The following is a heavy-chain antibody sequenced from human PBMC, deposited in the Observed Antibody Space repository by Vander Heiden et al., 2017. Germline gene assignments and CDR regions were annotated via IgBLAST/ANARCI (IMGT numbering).Heavy chain of an antibody. D-gene: IGHD3-22*01. CDR1: GGSISSSSYY. V-gene: IGHV4-39*01. Sequence: QLQLQASGPGLVKPSETLSLTCTVSGGSISSSSYYWGWIRQPPGKGLEWIGSIYYSGSTYYNPSLKSRVTISVDTSKNQFSLKLSSVTAADTAVYYCARQRIYYYDSSGYYDAFDIWGQGTMVTVSS. CDR2: IYYSGST. CDR3: ARQRIYYYDSSGYYDAFDI. J-gene: IGHJ3*02.